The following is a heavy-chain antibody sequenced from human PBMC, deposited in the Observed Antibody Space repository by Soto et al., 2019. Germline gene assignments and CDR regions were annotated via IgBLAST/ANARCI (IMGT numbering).Heavy chain of an antibody. CDR1: GFSLTTTGVG. J-gene: IGHJ5*01. Sequence: GSGPTLVNPTQTLTLTCTFSGFSLTTTGVGVGWIRQPPGKAPEWLALIYWDNDRRYSPSLKSRLIITKDTSKNQVVLTMTDMDPGDTATYYCAQRRVFRGVDHWFGPWGQGTPVTVSS. D-gene: IGHD3-10*01. V-gene: IGHV2-5*02. CDR2: IYWDNDR. CDR3: AQRRVFRGVDHWFGP.